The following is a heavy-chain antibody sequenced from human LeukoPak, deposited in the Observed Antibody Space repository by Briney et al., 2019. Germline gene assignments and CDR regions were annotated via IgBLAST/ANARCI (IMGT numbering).Heavy chain of an antibody. J-gene: IGHJ6*02. V-gene: IGHV4-30-4*01. CDR2: IYYSGST. CDR1: GGPISSGDYY. D-gene: IGHD1-1*01. CDR3: ASWNPRGYYYGMDV. Sequence: PSQTLSLTCTVSGGPISSGDYYRSWIRQPPGKGLEWFGYIYYSGSTYYNPSLKSRVTISVDTSKNQFSLKLSSVTAADTAVYYCASWNPRGYYYGMDVWGQGTTVTVSS.